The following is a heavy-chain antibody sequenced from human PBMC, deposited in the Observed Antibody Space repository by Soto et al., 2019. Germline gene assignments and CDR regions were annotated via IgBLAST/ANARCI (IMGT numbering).Heavy chain of an antibody. D-gene: IGHD4-17*01. J-gene: IGHJ4*02. CDR1: GFTFSSYG. Sequence: GGSLRLSCAASGFTFSSYGMHWVRQAPGKGLEWVAVISYDGSNKYYADSVKGRFTISRDNSKNTLYLQMNSLRAEDTAVYYCASLGDYARISPFDYWGQGTLVTVSS. CDR3: ASLGDYARISPFDY. V-gene: IGHV3-30*03. CDR2: ISYDGSNK.